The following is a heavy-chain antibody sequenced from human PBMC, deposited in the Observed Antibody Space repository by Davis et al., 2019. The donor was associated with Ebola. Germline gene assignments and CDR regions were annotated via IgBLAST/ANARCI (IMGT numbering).Heavy chain of an antibody. CDR1: GYTFTSYG. CDR2: ISAYNGNT. V-gene: IGHV1-18*01. Sequence: AASVKVSCKASGYTFTSYGISWVRQAPGQGLEWMGWISAYNGNTNYAQRLQGRVTMTTDTSTSTAYMELRSLRSDDTAVYYCARGIMIPVAGTGFAFDIWGQGTMVTVSS. J-gene: IGHJ3*02. CDR3: ARGIMIPVAGTGFAFDI. D-gene: IGHD6-19*01.